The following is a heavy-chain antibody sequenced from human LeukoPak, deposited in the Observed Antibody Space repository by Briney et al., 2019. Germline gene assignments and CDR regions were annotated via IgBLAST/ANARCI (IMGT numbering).Heavy chain of an antibody. Sequence: GESLKISCKASGYYFNDYWIAWVRQVPGKCPDWMRLVFPGDFDTRYSPSFQGQVHIAADKSITTAYLQWSSLKASDTVMYYCAKSYSSVSRAYYVWGQGTMVTVSS. D-gene: IGHD3-22*01. V-gene: IGHV5-51*01. CDR1: GYYFNDYW. CDR3: AKSYSSVSRAYYV. J-gene: IGHJ3*01. CDR2: VFPGDFDT.